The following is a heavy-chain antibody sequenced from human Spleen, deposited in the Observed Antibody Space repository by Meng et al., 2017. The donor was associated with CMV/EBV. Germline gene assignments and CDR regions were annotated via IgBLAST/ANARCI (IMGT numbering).Heavy chain of an antibody. V-gene: IGHV3-23*01. Sequence: GGSLRLSCAASGFTFSSYAMSWVRQAPGKGLEWVSAISGSGGGTYYPDSVKGRFTISRDNSKNTLYLQMNSLRAEDTAVYFCARSNIAARNYYYYGMDVWGQGTTVTVSS. D-gene: IGHD6-6*01. J-gene: IGHJ6*02. CDR3: ARSNIAARNYYYYGMDV. CDR2: ISGSGGGT. CDR1: GFTFSSYA.